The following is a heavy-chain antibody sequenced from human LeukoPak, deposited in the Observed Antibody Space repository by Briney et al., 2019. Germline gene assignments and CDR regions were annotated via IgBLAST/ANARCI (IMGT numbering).Heavy chain of an antibody. Sequence: EASVKVSCKASGYTFTGYYIHWVRQAPGQGLEWMGWINPNSGGTNYARKFQGRVTMTRDTSISTAYMELSRLRSDDTAVYYCAKNYLLDRSGPFDYWGQGTLVTVSS. CDR3: AKNYLLDRSGPFDY. V-gene: IGHV1-2*02. J-gene: IGHJ4*02. CDR1: GYTFTGYY. D-gene: IGHD3-22*01. CDR2: INPNSGGT.